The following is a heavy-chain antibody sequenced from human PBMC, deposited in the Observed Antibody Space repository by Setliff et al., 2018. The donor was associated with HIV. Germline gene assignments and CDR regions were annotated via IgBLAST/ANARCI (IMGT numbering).Heavy chain of an antibody. D-gene: IGHD6-13*01. CDR1: GYTFTSYY. Sequence: ASVKVSCKASGYTFTSYYIHWVRQAPGQGLEWMGVIHPSGGSTSYAQSFQDRVTMTRDTSTSTVYMELSSLRSEDTAVYYCARDKTAVPRDVDAFDIWGQGTMVTV. V-gene: IGHV1-46*01. J-gene: IGHJ3*02. CDR2: IHPSGGST. CDR3: ARDKTAVPRDVDAFDI.